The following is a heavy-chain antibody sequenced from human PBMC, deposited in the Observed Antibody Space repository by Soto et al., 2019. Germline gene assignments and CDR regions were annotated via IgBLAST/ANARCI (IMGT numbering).Heavy chain of an antibody. CDR1: GFTFSNAW. V-gene: IGHV3-15*01. J-gene: IGHJ5*02. CDR3: TTEVNNWNYPFDP. D-gene: IGHD1-7*01. Sequence: WWSLRLSCSASGFTFSNAWMSWFRQAPGKGLEWVGRIKSKTDGGTTDYAAPVKGRFTISRDDSKNTLYLQMNSLKTEDTAVYYCTTEVNNWNYPFDPWGQGTLVTVSS. CDR2: IKSKTDGGTT.